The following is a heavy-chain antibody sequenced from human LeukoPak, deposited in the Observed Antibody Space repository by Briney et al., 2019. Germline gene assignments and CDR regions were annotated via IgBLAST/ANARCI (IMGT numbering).Heavy chain of an antibody. Sequence: GGSLRLSCAASGFTFSSYSMNWVRQAPGQGLEWVSSISSSSSYIYYADSVKGRFTISRDNAKNSLYLQMNSLRAEDTAVYYCARTVGSSWHNPINDVFDIWGQGTMVTVSS. CDR2: ISSSSSYI. V-gene: IGHV3-21*01. D-gene: IGHD6-13*01. CDR1: GFTFSSYS. J-gene: IGHJ3*02. CDR3: ARTVGSSWHNPINDVFDI.